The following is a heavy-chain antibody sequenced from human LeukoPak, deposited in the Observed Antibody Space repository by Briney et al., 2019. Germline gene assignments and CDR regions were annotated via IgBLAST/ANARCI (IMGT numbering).Heavy chain of an antibody. CDR2: IYSGGST. Sequence: GGSLRLSCATSGLTVSSDYMSWVRQAPGKGLEWVSLIYSGGSTHYADSVKGRFTISRDNSKNALYLQMNSLRAEDTAVYYCARGAIDGWGQGTLVTVSS. CDR3: ARGAIDG. J-gene: IGHJ4*02. CDR1: GLTVSSDY. D-gene: IGHD3-22*01. V-gene: IGHV3-53*01.